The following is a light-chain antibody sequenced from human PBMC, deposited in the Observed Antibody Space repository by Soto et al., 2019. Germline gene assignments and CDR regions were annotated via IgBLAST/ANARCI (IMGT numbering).Light chain of an antibody. CDR3: QQYNNWPLT. CDR2: GAS. Sequence: EIVLTHSPCTLSFAPGQIATLSFMFSESISRDYLAWYQQRLGQAPRLLIYGASTRATGIPAVFSGSGSGSEFTLTISSLQSEDFAVYYCQQYNNWPLTFGQGTKVDI. CDR1: ESISRDY. J-gene: IGKJ1*01. V-gene: IGKV3-15*01.